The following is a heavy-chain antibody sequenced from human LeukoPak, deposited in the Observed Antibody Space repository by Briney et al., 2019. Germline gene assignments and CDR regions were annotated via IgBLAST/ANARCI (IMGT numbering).Heavy chain of an antibody. CDR1: GFTFSRYW. J-gene: IGHJ4*02. CDR2: IKQDGSEK. CDR3: ARDFLFTAGTVGFFDY. Sequence: PGGSLRLSCAASGFTFSRYWMSWVRQAPGKGLEWVATIKQDGSEKYYVDSVKGRFTIPRDNAKNSLYLQMNSLRAEDTAVYYCARDFLFTAGTVGFFDYWGQGTLVTVSS. D-gene: IGHD6-19*01. V-gene: IGHV3-7*01.